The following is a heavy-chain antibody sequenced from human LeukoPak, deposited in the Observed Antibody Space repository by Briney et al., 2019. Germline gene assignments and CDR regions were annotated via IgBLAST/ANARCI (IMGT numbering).Heavy chain of an antibody. Sequence: GGSLRLSCAASGFTVSSNYMSWVRQAPGKGLEWVSVIYSGGSTYYADSVKGRFTISRDNSKNTLYLQMNSLRAEDTAVYYCAKGRYSSSPYFDYWGQGTLVTVSS. CDR1: GFTVSSNY. J-gene: IGHJ4*02. V-gene: IGHV3-53*01. CDR2: IYSGGST. CDR3: AKGRYSSSPYFDY. D-gene: IGHD6-6*01.